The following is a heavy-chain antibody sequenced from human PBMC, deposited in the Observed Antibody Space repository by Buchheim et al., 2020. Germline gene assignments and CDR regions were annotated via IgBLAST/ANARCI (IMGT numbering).Heavy chain of an antibody. CDR2: IYYSGST. CDR1: GGSISTYY. J-gene: IGHJ6*02. D-gene: IGHD1-26*01. CDR3: ARDGGGGRYRNYYYGMDV. Sequence: QVQLQESGPGLVKPSETLSLTCTVSGGSISTYYWSWIRQPPGKGLEWIGYIYYSGSTNYNPSLKSRVTISVATSKNQFSLKLSSVTAADTAVYYCARDGGGGRYRNYYYGMDVWGQGTT. V-gene: IGHV4-59*01.